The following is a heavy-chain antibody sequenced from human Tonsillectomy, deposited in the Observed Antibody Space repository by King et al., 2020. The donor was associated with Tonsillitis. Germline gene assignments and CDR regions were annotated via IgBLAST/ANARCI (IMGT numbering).Heavy chain of an antibody. CDR1: GFTFDDYG. CDR3: ARDMVSKYDFWSCSTKNYYYMDV. D-gene: IGHD3-3*01. V-gene: IGHV3-20*01. CDR2: INWNGGST. J-gene: IGHJ6*03. Sequence: QLVQSGGGVVRPGGSLRLSWAASGFTFDDYGMSWVRQAPGKGLEWVSVINWNGGSTGYADSVTARFSISREKAKNSPYMQMNSLRVEDTALYHCARDMVSKYDFWSCSTKNYYYMDVWGKGTTVTVSS.